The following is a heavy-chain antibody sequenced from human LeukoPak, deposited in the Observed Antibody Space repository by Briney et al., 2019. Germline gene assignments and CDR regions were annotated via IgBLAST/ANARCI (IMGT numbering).Heavy chain of an antibody. J-gene: IGHJ4*02. D-gene: IGHD2-2*01. Sequence: SETLSLTCAVSGFSISSGYFWAWIRQSPGKGLEWIGSIFHNGITYYNPSLKSRITISVDTSKNQFSLRLSSVTAADTAVYYCARRISTRRGEPRSSTSCYFDYWGQGSLVTVSS. CDR1: GFSISSGYF. CDR3: ARRISTRRGEPRSSTSCYFDY. V-gene: IGHV4-38-2*01. CDR2: IFHNGIT.